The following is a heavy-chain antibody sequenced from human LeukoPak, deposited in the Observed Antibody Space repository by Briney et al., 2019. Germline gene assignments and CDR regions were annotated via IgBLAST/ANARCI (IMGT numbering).Heavy chain of an antibody. CDR1: GFTFSSYA. CDR3: AKAGGREGEVTFKPPYFDY. CDR2: ISGSGGST. D-gene: IGHD3-16*01. Sequence: GGSLRLSCAASGFTFSSYAMSWVRQAPGKGLEWVSAISGSGGSTYYADSVKGRLTISRDNSKNTLYLQMNSLRAEDTAVYYCAKAGGREGEVTFKPPYFDYWGQGTLVTVSS. J-gene: IGHJ4*02. V-gene: IGHV3-23*01.